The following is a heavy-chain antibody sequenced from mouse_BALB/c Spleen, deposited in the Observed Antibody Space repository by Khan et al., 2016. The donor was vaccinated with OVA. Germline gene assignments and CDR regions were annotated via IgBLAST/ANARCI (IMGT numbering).Heavy chain of an antibody. CDR2: ININTGES. D-gene: IGHD3-1*01. CDR1: GFSFTNYG. Sequence: QIQLMQSGPELKKPGESVKISCKASGFSFTNYGMNWVMQAPGKGLKWMGWININTGESPYAEEFKGRFVLSLETSASPAYLQINNLKNEDTATYFYARGLGLRFAMDYWGQGTSVTVSS. CDR3: ARGLGLRFAMDY. V-gene: IGHV9-3*02. J-gene: IGHJ4*01.